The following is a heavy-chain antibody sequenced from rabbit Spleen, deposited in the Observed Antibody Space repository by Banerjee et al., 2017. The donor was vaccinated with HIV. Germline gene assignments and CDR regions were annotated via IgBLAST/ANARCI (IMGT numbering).Heavy chain of an antibody. V-gene: IGHV1S45*01. CDR1: GFTLSSYYM. Sequence: QEHLKESGGGLVQPGGSLKLSCTASGFTLSSYYMNWVRQAPGKGLEWIACISGGSSGSTYYASCAKCRFTISKTSSTTVTLQLNSLTAADTATYFCARCSNTASYIADLWGQGTLSPS. J-gene: IGHJ3*01. CDR2: ISGGSSGST. CDR3: ARCSNTASYIADL. D-gene: IGHD5-1*01.